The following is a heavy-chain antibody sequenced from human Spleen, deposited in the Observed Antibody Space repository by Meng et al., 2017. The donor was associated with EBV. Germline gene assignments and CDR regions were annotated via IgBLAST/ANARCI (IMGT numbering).Heavy chain of an antibody. CDR1: GGSVSGGPYY. D-gene: IGHD3-16*01. CDR3: ARVWGVGFYFNY. Sequence: QVQLQESGPGLVRPSETLSLICTVSGGSVSGGPYYWSWIRQPPGKGLEWIGYIYYSGITNYNPSLKSRVTISMDTSKNQFSLKLSSVTAADTAVYYCARVWGVGFYFNYWGQGALVTVSS. J-gene: IGHJ4*02. CDR2: IYYSGIT. V-gene: IGHV4-61*01.